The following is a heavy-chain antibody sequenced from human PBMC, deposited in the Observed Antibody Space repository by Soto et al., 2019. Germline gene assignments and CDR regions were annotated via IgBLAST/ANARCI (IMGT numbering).Heavy chain of an antibody. CDR1: GFTFSDYY. V-gene: IGHV3-11*01. CDR3: ARVSRDYGMDV. Sequence: QVQLVESGGGLVKPGVSLRLSCAASGFTFSDYYMSWIRQAPGKGLEWVAYISRSGSTIYYADCVKGRSTISRDNAKNSRNVQMKSLRAEDTAVYYCARVSRDYGMDVWGQGTTVTVFS. CDR2: ISRSGSTI. J-gene: IGHJ6*02.